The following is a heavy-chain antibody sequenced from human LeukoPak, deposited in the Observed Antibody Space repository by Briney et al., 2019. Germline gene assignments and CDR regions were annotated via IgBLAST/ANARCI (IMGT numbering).Heavy chain of an antibody. CDR3: ASVPVLLWFGERGMDV. Sequence: GASVKVSCKASGYTFTSYAMHWVRQAPGQRLEWMGWINAGNGNTKYSQKFQGRVTITRDTSASTAYMELSSLRSEDTAVYYCASVPVLLWFGERGMDVWGQGTTVTVSS. D-gene: IGHD3-10*01. CDR2: INAGNGNT. CDR1: GYTFTSYA. J-gene: IGHJ6*02. V-gene: IGHV1-3*01.